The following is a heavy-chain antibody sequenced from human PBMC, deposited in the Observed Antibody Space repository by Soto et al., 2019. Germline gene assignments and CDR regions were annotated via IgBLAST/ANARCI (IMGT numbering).Heavy chain of an antibody. D-gene: IGHD1-26*01. CDR3: ARGGSLYWYFDL. J-gene: IGHJ2*01. CDR1: GYTFTSYA. CDR2: INAGNGNT. V-gene: IGHV1-3*01. Sequence: GASVKVSCKASGYTFTSYAMHWVRQAPGQRLEWMGWINAGNGNTKYSQKFQGRVTITRDTSASTAYMELSSLRSEDTAVYYCARGGSLYWYFDLWGRGTLVTVP.